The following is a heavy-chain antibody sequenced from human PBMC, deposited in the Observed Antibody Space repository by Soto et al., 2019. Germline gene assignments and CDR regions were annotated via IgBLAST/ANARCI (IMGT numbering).Heavy chain of an antibody. Sequence: GGSLRLSCAASGFTFSSYAMHWVRQAPGKGLEWVAVISYDGSNKYYADSVKGRFTISRDNSKNTLYLQMNSLRAEDTAVYYCARNSEQFDSRAQGVLVTVSS. CDR3: ARNSEQFDS. CDR1: GFTFSSYA. CDR2: ISYDGSNK. J-gene: IGHJ4*02. V-gene: IGHV3-30-3*01. D-gene: IGHD6-13*01.